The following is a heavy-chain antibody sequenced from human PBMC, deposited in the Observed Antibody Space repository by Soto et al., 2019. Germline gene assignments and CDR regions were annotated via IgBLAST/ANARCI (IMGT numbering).Heavy chain of an antibody. Sequence: ASVKVSCKASGYTFTSYGIGWVRQAPGQGLEWMGWISAYNGNTNYAQKLQGRVTMTTDTSTSTAYMELRSLRSDDTDVYYCARVSIFGVLHGWFDPWGQRTLVAVSS. CDR2: ISAYNGNT. CDR1: GYTFTSYG. J-gene: IGHJ5*02. D-gene: IGHD3-3*01. V-gene: IGHV1-18*04. CDR3: ARVSIFGVLHGWFDP.